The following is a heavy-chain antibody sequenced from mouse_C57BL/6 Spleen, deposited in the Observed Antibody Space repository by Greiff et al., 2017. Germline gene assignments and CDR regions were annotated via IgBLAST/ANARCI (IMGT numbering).Heavy chain of an antibody. D-gene: IGHD2-3*01. CDR3: ASIYDGGHYYAMDY. J-gene: IGHJ4*01. V-gene: IGHV1-82*01. CDR1: GYAFSSSW. Sequence: VQLQQSGPELVKPGASVKISCKASGYAFSSSWMNWVKQRPGKGLEWIGRIYPGDGDTNYNGKFKGKATLTADKSSSTAYMQLSSLTSEDSAVYFCASIYDGGHYYAMDYWGQGTSVTVSS. CDR2: IYPGDGDT.